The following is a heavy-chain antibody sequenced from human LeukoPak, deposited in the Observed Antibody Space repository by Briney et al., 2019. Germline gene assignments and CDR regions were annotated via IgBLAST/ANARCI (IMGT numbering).Heavy chain of an antibody. CDR1: GFTFSSHA. CDR3: ANEIRPNDH. Sequence: GGSLRLSCAASGFTFSSHAMSWVRQAPGKGLEWVLAISISGGSTYYADSVKGRFTISRDNSKNTLYLQMNSLRPEDTAVYYCANEIRPNDHWGQGTLVTVSS. D-gene: IGHD4-17*01. V-gene: IGHV3-23*01. CDR2: ISISGGST. J-gene: IGHJ4*02.